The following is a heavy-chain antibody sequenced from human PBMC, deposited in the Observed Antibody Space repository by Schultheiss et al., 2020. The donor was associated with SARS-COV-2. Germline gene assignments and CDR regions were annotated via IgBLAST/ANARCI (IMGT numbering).Heavy chain of an antibody. CDR3: AKENWFDP. V-gene: IGHV3-15*01. CDR2: IKSKTDGGTT. J-gene: IGHJ5*02. Sequence: GGSLRLSCAASGFTFSSYGMHWVRQAPGKGLEWVGRIKSKTDGGTTDYAAPVKGRFTISRDNSKNTLYLQMNSLRAEDTAVYYCAKENWFDPWGQGTLVTVSS. CDR1: GFTFSSYG.